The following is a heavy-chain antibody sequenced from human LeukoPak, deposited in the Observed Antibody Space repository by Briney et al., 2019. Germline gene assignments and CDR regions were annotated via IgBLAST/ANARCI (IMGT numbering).Heavy chain of an antibody. CDR3: AKDLSSGWYLDAFDI. J-gene: IGHJ3*02. D-gene: IGHD6-19*01. CDR2: ISYDGSNK. Sequence: GGSLRLSCAASGFTFSSYGMHWARQAPGKGLEWVAVISYDGSNKYYADSVKGRFTISRDNSKNTLYLQMNSLRAEDTAVYYCAKDLSSGWYLDAFDIWGQGTMVTVSS. V-gene: IGHV3-30*18. CDR1: GFTFSSYG.